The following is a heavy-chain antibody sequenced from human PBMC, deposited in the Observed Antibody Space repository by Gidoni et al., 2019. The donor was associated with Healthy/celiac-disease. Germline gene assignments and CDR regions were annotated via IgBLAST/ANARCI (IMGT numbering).Heavy chain of an antibody. D-gene: IGHD5-18*01. V-gene: IGHV3-23*01. CDR3: VPPPSRIQLWYFDY. J-gene: IGHJ4*02. CDR2: SSGSGGST. CDR1: GFTFSSYA. Sequence: EVQLLESGGGLVQPGGSLRLSCAASGFTFSSYAMSWVRQAPGKGLEWVSASSGSGGSTYYADSVKGRFTISRDNSKNTLYLQMNSLRAEDTAVYYCVPPPSRIQLWYFDYWGQGTLVTVSS.